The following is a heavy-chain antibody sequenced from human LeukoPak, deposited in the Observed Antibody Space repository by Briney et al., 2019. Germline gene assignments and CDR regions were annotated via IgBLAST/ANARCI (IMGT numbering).Heavy chain of an antibody. J-gene: IGHJ6*02. D-gene: IGHD3-9*01. CDR2: ISGSGGST. Sequence: GGSLRLSCAVSGFTFSSYAMSWVRQAPGKGLEWVSAISGSGGSTYYADSVKGRFTISRDNSKNTLYLQMNILRAEDTAVYYCAKSMFQDHDILTSYTYYYGMDVWGQGTTVTVSS. V-gene: IGHV3-23*01. CDR1: GFTFSSYA. CDR3: AKSMFQDHDILTSYTYYYGMDV.